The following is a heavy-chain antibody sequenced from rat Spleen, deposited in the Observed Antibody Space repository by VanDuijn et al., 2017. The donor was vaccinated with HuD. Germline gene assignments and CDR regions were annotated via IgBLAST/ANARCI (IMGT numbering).Heavy chain of an antibody. Sequence: EVQLVESGGGLVQPGRSMKLSCVVSGFTFSNYYMAWVRQAPTKGLEWVASISPSGGATYYRDSVKGRFTVSRDNAKNTLYLQLDSLRSEDTATYYCVRQDTSGYSNWFAYWGQGTLVTVSS. CDR3: VRQDTSGYSNWFAY. V-gene: IGHV5-25*01. CDR2: ISPSGGAT. D-gene: IGHD4-3*01. CDR1: GFTFSNYY. J-gene: IGHJ3*01.